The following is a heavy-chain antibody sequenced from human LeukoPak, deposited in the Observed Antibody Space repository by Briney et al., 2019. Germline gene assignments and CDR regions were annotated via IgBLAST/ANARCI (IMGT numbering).Heavy chain of an antibody. Sequence: SGTLSLTCAVSGGSILTTNWWSWVRQPPGKGLEWIGEVHLSGASNYNPSLKSRVNMSIDKSKNQLSLELTSVTAADTAVYYCTRESGAFSPFGFWGQGTLVTVSS. CDR3: TRESGAFSPFGF. CDR2: VHLSGAS. D-gene: IGHD1-26*01. V-gene: IGHV4-4*02. CDR1: GGSILTTNW. J-gene: IGHJ4*02.